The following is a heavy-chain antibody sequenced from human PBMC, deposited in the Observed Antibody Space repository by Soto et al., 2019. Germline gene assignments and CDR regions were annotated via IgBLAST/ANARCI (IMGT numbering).Heavy chain of an antibody. J-gene: IGHJ6*02. V-gene: IGHV1-46*01. CDR1: GYTFTSYY. CDR2: INPSGGST. D-gene: IGHD3-3*01. CDR3: ARATYYDFWSGSDYYYGMDV. Sequence: GASVKVSCKASGYTFTSYYMHWVRQAPGQGLEWMGIINPSGGSTSYAQKFQGRVTMTRDTSTSTVYMELSSLRSEDTAVYYCARATYYDFWSGSDYYYGMDVWGQGTMVTVSS.